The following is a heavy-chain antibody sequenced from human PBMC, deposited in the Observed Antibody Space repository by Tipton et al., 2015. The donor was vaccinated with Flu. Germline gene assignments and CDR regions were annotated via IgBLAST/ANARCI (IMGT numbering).Heavy chain of an antibody. CDR1: GFTFSSSA. V-gene: IGHV3-23*01. D-gene: IGHD2-15*01. CDR2: INNNGGGP. J-gene: IGHJ3*02. CDR3: AKRADTSGDRGGALDI. Sequence: SLRLSCAASGFTFSSSAMSWVRQAPGKGLEWVSTINNNGGGPYYADSVKGRFTISRDNSKSTLYLQMNSLRADDTAVYYCAKRADTSGDRGGALDIWGQGTMVTVSS.